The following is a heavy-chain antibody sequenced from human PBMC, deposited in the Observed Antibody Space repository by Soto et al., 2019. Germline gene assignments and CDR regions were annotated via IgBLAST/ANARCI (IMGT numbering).Heavy chain of an antibody. J-gene: IGHJ4*02. V-gene: IGHV3-73*01. CDR3: TGGFSDC. Sequence: GGSLRLSCAASDFTLSDSAMHWVRQASGKGLEWVGRIRSKAGSYATAYAASVKGRFTISRDDSKNTAFLQMNSLKTEDTAVYYCTGGFSDCWGQGTLVTVSS. CDR2: IRSKAGSYAT. CDR1: DFTLSDSA.